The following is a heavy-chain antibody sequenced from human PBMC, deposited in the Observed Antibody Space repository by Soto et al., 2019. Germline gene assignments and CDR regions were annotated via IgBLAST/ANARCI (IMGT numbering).Heavy chain of an antibody. CDR3: VRHCSGGSCFSSFDY. D-gene: IGHD2-15*01. CDR1: GGSIINYY. Sequence: SETLSLTCTVSGGSIINYYWSWIRQPPGKGLEWIGYVYYTGSTKYNPTLESRVAISVDTSRNQFSLKLGSVSAADTALYYCVRHCSGGSCFSSFDYWGQGTLVTVSS. J-gene: IGHJ4*02. V-gene: IGHV4-59*08. CDR2: VYYTGST.